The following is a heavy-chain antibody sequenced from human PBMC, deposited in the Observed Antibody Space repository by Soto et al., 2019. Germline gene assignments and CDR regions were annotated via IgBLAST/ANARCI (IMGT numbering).Heavy chain of an antibody. CDR2: IYSSGNT. Sequence: SETLSLTCSVSCGTISGYYWTWIRQPAGKGLEWIGRIYSSGNTKYNPSLQSRVTMSLDTSNNQFSLRLTSVTAADTAVYYCARGQRFSDWFDPWGQGTLVTVSS. CDR3: ARGQRFSDWFDP. V-gene: IGHV4-4*07. J-gene: IGHJ5*02. D-gene: IGHD3-3*01. CDR1: CGTISGYY.